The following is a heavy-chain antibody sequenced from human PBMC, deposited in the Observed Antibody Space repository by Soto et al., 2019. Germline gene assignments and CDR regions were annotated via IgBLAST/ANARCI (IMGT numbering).Heavy chain of an antibody. Sequence: PGGSLRLSCAASGFTVSSNYMSWVRQAPGKGLEWVSVIYSGGSTYYADSVKGRFTISRDNSKNTLYLQMNSLRAEDTAVYYCAREPPGWAMTTVTTELDYWGQGTLVTVSS. CDR2: IYSGGST. J-gene: IGHJ4*02. CDR3: AREPPGWAMTTVTTELDY. D-gene: IGHD4-17*01. CDR1: GFTVSSNY. V-gene: IGHV3-66*01.